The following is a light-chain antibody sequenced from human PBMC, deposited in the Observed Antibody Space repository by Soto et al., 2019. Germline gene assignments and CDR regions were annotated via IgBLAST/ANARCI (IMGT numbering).Light chain of an antibody. V-gene: IGKV3-20*01. CDR3: QQYGSSPL. CDR2: GAS. Sequence: EIVLTQSPGTLSLSPGERATLSCRASQSVSSSYLAWYQQKPGQAPRLLIYGASSRATGIPDRFSGSASGTDFTLTISRLEPEDFAVYYCQQYGSSPLFGQGTKLQIK. CDR1: QSVSSSY. J-gene: IGKJ2*01.